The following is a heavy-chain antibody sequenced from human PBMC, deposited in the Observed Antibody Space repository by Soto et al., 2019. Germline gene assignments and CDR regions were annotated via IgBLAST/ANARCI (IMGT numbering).Heavy chain of an antibody. CDR1: GFTFSSYA. D-gene: IGHD3-16*02. Sequence: GGSLRLSCAASGFTFSSYAMSWVRQAPGKGLEWVSAISGSGGSTYYADSVKGRFTISRDNSKNTLYLQMNSLRAEDTAVYYCANLRLGELSFFDYWGQGTLVTVSS. CDR2: ISGSGGST. J-gene: IGHJ4*02. V-gene: IGHV3-23*01. CDR3: ANLRLGELSFFDY.